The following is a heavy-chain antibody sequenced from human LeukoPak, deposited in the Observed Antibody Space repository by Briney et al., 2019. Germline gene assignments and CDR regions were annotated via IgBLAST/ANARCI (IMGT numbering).Heavy chain of an antibody. CDR3: AREGELLSDVFDI. CDR2: IRYDGSNK. V-gene: IGHV3-30*02. Sequence: GGSLRLSCAASGFTFSSYGMHWVRQAPGKGLEWVAFIRYDGSNKYYADSVKGRFTISRDNAKNSLYLQMNSLRAEDTAVYYCAREGELLSDVFDIWGQGTMVTVSS. CDR1: GFTFSSYG. D-gene: IGHD3-10*01. J-gene: IGHJ3*02.